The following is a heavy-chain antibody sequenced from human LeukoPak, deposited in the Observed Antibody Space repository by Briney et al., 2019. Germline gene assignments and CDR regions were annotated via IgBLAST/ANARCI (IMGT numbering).Heavy chain of an antibody. D-gene: IGHD3-3*01. V-gene: IGHV4-59*01. Sequence: PSETLSLTCTVSGGSISSYYWSWIRQPPGKGLEWIGCIYYSGSTNYNPSFKSRVTISVDTSKNQFSLKLSSVTAADTAVYYCARAFWEFDYDYWGQGTLVTVSS. J-gene: IGHJ4*02. CDR2: IYYSGST. CDR1: GGSISSYY. CDR3: ARAFWEFDYDY.